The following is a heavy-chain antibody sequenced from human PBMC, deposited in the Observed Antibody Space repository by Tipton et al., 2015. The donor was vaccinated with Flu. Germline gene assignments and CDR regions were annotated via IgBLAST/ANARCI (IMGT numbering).Heavy chain of an antibody. Sequence: QVQLVQSGAEVKKPGSSVKVSCKASGGTFSSYAISWVRQAPGQGLEWMGGIIPILGIANYAQKFQGRVTITADKSTSTAYMELSSLRSEDTAVYYCARGFVDGYNRYYFNYWGQGTLVTVSS. CDR1: GGTFSSYA. CDR2: IIPILGIA. V-gene: IGHV1-69*09. D-gene: IGHD5-24*01. CDR3: ARGFVDGYNRYYFNY. J-gene: IGHJ4*02.